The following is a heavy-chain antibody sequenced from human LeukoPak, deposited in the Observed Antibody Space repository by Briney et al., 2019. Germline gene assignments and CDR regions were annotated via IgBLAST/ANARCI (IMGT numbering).Heavy chain of an antibody. CDR1: GGSSSSYY. CDR2: IYTSGST. V-gene: IGHV4-4*07. J-gene: IGHJ4*02. CDR3: AGGITMVRGAHFDY. D-gene: IGHD3-10*01. Sequence: SETLSLTCSVSGGSSSSYYCSWIRQPAGKGLEWIGRIYTSGSTNYNPSLKSRVTMSVDTSKNQFSLKLSSVTAADTAVYYCAGGITMVRGAHFDYWGQGTLVTVSS.